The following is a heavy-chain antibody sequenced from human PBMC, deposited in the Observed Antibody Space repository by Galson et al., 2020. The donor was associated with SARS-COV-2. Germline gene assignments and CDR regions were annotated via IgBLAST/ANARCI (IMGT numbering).Heavy chain of an antibody. J-gene: IGHJ4*02. D-gene: IGHD6-13*01. CDR3: ARGGLAAAGIDY. CDR2: VSYDGGNK. CDR1: GFTFSSYG. Sequence: QLGESLKISCAASGFTFSSYGMPWVRQAPGEGLEWVAIVSYDGGNKYYADSVKGRFTISRDNSKNTVYLQMNSLRADDTAVYYCARGGLAAAGIDYWGQGTLVTVSS. V-gene: IGHV3-33*01.